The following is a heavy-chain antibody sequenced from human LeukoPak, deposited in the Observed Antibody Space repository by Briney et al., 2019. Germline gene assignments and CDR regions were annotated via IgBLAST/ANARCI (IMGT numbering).Heavy chain of an antibody. CDR1: GFTFSNYW. Sequence: GGSLRLSCAASGFTFSNYWMTWVRQAPGKGREWVASIKQDGSEKYYVDSVKGRFTISRDNAKKSLYLQMNSLRAEDAATYYCARVARAFDYWGQGTLVTVSS. J-gene: IGHJ4*02. V-gene: IGHV3-7*03. CDR3: ARVARAFDY. CDR2: IKQDGSEK.